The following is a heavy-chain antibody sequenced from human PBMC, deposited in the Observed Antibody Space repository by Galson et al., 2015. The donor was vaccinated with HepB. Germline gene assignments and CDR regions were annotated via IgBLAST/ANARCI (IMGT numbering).Heavy chain of an antibody. CDR2: INAGNGDT. CDR3: ARDRGLLLWFGAGENWFDP. V-gene: IGHV1-3*01. J-gene: IGHJ5*02. CDR1: GYSFTTYP. D-gene: IGHD3-10*01. Sequence: SVKVSCKASGYSFTTYPIHWVRQAPGQRLEWMGWINAGNGDTKYSQRFQDRVTITRDTSASTAYMELSSLRSEDTAMYYCARDRGLLLWFGAGENWFDPWGQGTLVTVST.